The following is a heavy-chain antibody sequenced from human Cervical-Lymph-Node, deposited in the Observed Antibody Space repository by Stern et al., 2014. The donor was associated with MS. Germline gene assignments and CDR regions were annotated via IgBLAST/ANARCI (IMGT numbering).Heavy chain of an antibody. V-gene: IGHV4-30-4*01. J-gene: IGHJ5*02. CDR3: ASAKCSSTSCPNGFDP. CDR2: LYYSGST. Sequence: QVQLQESGPRRVKPSQTLSLTSTVSGGSISSCDCYWSLIGQPPGNGLEWVGFLYYSGSTHYHPYLKSRVTISVDTSHNLFTLQLSSVTAADTAVYYCASAKCSSTSCPNGFDPWGQGTLVTVSS. CDR1: GGSISSCDCY. D-gene: IGHD2-2*01.